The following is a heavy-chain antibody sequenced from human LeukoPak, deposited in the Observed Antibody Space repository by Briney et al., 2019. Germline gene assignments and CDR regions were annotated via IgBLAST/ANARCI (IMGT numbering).Heavy chain of an antibody. V-gene: IGHV3-74*01. D-gene: IGHD3-22*01. CDR1: GFIFSSYW. CDR3: ARAPSEIGGYYPEYFRH. CDR2: TKSDGST. J-gene: IGHJ1*01. Sequence: VGSLRLSSVASGFIFSSYWMYWVRHAPGKGLVWVSRTKSDGSTNYADSVKGRFTISRDNAKNTVSLQMNSLRAEDTGVYFCARAPSEIGGYYPEYFRHWGQGTLVTVSS.